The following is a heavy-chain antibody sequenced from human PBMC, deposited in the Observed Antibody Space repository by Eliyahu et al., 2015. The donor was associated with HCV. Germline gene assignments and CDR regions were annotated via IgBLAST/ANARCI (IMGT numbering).Heavy chain of an antibody. D-gene: IGHD1-26*01. CDR1: GYSISSGYY. CDR3: AREDWELLPFEDY. J-gene: IGHJ4*02. CDR2: IXHSGXT. Sequence: QVQLQESGPGLVKPSETLSLTCTVSGYSISSGYYWGWXRQPPGKGLEWXGSIXHSGXTYYNPSLKSRVTISVDTSKNQFSLKLSSVTAADTAVYYCAREDWELLPFEDYWGQGTLVTVSS. V-gene: IGHV4-38-2*02.